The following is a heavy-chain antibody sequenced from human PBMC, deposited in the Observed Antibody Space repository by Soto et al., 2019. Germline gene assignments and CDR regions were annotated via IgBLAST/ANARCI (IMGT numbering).Heavy chain of an antibody. D-gene: IGHD1-1*01. Sequence: QVHLVQSGAEVKKPGASVKVSCKGSGYAFTTYGITWVRQAPGQGLEWMAWISAHNGNTNYAQKLQGRVTVTRDTSTSTAFMGLRSLGSDDTDVYCCARGRYGDYWGQGALVTVSS. J-gene: IGHJ4*02. CDR3: ARGRYGDY. V-gene: IGHV1-18*01. CDR1: GYAFTTYG. CDR2: ISAHNGNT.